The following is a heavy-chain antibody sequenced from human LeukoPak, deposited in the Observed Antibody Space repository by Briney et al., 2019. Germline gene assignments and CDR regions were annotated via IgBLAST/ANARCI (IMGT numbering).Heavy chain of an antibody. Sequence: GGSLRLSCAASGFTFSSYWMNWARQAPGKGLEWVASIKQDGSEKYYVDSVKGRFTISRDNAKNSLYLQMNSLRAEDTAVFYCARDKSAGADTGSSFYYWGQGALVTVSS. V-gene: IGHV3-7*03. CDR1: GFTFSSYW. D-gene: IGHD3-10*01. CDR2: IKQDGSEK. CDR3: ARDKSAGADTGSSFYY. J-gene: IGHJ4*02.